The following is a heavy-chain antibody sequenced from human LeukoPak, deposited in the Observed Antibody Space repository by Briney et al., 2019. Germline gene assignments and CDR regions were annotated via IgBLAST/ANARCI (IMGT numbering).Heavy chain of an antibody. CDR3: ARSIGDGSGYYYYYMDV. D-gene: IGHD1-14*01. CDR2: TSAYNGNT. J-gene: IGHJ6*03. CDR1: GYTFTSYG. V-gene: IGHV1-18*01. Sequence: ASVKVSCKASGYTFTSYGISWVRQAPGQGLEWMGWTSAYNGNTNYAQKLQGRVTMTTDTSTSTAYMELRSLRSDDTAVYYCARSIGDGSGYYYYYMDVWGKGTTVTVSS.